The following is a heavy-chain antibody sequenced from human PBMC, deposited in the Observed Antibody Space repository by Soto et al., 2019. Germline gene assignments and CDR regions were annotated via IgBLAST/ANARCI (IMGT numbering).Heavy chain of an antibody. D-gene: IGHD3-3*01. J-gene: IGHJ4*02. CDR3: AKDSTYYDFWSGYTPPDY. CDR1: GFTFSSYA. V-gene: IGHV3-23*01. Sequence: GGSLRLSCAASGFTFSSYAMSWVRQAPGKGLEWVSAISGSGGSTYYADSVKGRFTISRDNSKNTLYLQMNSLRAEDTAVYYCAKDSTYYDFWSGYTPPDYWGQGTLVTVSS. CDR2: ISGSGGST.